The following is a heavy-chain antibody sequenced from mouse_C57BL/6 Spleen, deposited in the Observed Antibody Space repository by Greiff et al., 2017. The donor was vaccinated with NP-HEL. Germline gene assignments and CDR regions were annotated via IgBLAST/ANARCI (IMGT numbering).Heavy chain of an antibody. V-gene: IGHV5-6*01. Sequence: SVKGRFTISRDNAKNTLYLQMSSLKSEDTAMYYCARPLFYYDDPYWYFDVWGTGTTVTVSS. D-gene: IGHD2-13*01. J-gene: IGHJ1*03. CDR3: ARPLFYYDDPYWYFDV.